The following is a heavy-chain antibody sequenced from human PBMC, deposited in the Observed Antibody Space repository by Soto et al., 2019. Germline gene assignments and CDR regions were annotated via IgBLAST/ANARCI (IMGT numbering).Heavy chain of an antibody. Sequence: PSETLSLTCTVSGASITSYYWSWIRQPPGKGLEWICYINHSGGTNYNPSLKSQCTILIETSKKQISLRMSSVTAADTAMYYCARESGSYDPLDYWGQGTQVTVSS. D-gene: IGHD1-26*01. V-gene: IGHV4-59*01. CDR1: GASITSYY. J-gene: IGHJ4*02. CDR3: ARESGSYDPLDY. CDR2: INHSGGT.